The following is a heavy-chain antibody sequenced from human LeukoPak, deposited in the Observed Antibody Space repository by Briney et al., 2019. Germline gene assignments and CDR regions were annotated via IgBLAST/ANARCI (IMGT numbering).Heavy chain of an antibody. D-gene: IGHD2-15*01. Sequence: SETLSLTCTVSGGSISSGDYYWSWIRQPPGKGLEWIGYIYYSGSTYYNPSLKSRVTISVDTSKNQFSLKLSSVTAADTAVYYCARGLEVAAVGYFDYWGPGTLVTVSS. CDR3: ARGLEVAAVGYFDY. CDR1: GGSISSGDYY. V-gene: IGHV4-30-4*01. J-gene: IGHJ4*02. CDR2: IYYSGST.